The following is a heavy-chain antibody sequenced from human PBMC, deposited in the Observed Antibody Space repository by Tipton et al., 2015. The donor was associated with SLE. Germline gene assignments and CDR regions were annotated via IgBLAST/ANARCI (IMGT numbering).Heavy chain of an antibody. Sequence: SLRLSCAASGFSFSSYSMNWVRQAPGKGLEWVSFISSSGNYIQYGDSMKGRFTISRDNAKNSLYLEMNSLRAEDTAVYYCARDEESGTCPSDVCHGHWGQGTLVTVSS. V-gene: IGHV3-21*03. CDR2: ISSSGNYI. CDR1: GFSFSSYS. D-gene: IGHD2-8*01. CDR3: ARDEESGTCPSDVCHGH. J-gene: IGHJ4*02.